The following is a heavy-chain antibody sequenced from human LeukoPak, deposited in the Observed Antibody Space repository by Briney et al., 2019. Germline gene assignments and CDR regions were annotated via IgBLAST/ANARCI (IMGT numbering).Heavy chain of an antibody. CDR2: ISYDGSNK. CDR1: GFTFSSYA. D-gene: IGHD6-19*01. Sequence: GGSLRLSCAASGFTFSSYAMPWVRQAPGKGLEWVAVISYDGSNKYYADSVKGRFTISRDNSKNTLYLQMNSLRAEDTAVYYCARAPYSSGWYVCDYWGQGTLVTVSS. J-gene: IGHJ4*02. CDR3: ARAPYSSGWYVCDY. V-gene: IGHV3-30-3*01.